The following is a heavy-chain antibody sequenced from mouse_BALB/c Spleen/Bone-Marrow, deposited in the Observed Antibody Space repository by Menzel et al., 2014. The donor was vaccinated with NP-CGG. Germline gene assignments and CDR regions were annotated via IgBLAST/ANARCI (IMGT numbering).Heavy chain of an antibody. CDR2: IWSGGST. D-gene: IGHD2-14*01. Sequence: VKVVESGPGLVQPSQSLSITCTVSGFSLTNYGEHWVRPSPGKGLEWLGVIWSGGSTDYNAAFISRLTISEDNSKSQVFFKMNSLQANDTAIYYCAKKPTIGTIGYWGQGTTLTVSS. J-gene: IGHJ2*01. CDR1: GFSLTNYG. V-gene: IGHV2-2*02. CDR3: AKKPTIGTIGY.